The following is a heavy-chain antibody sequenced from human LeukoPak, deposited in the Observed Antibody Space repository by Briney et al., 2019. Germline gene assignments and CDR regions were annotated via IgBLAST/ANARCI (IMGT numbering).Heavy chain of an antibody. J-gene: IGHJ4*02. Sequence: GGSLRLSCAASGFTFSGYWMHWVRQAPGKGLVWLSRINSDGSTTSYADSVMGRFTISRDNAKNTLYLQMNSLRAEDTAVYYCARVIYSGWEGELSDWGQGILVTVSS. CDR2: INSDGSTT. CDR1: GFTFSGYW. V-gene: IGHV3-74*01. CDR3: ARVIYSGWEGELSD. D-gene: IGHD6-19*01.